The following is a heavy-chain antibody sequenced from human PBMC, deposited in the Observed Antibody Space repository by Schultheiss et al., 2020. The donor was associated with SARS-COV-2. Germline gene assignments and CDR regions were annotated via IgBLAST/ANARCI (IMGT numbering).Heavy chain of an antibody. D-gene: IGHD3-22*01. CDR3: ARCYYDSSGYLVHYYYGMDV. V-gene: IGHV1-69*13. CDR1: GGTFSSYA. J-gene: IGHJ6*02. Sequence: SVQVSCKASGGTFSSYAISWVRQAPGQGLEWMGGIIPIFGTANYAQKFQGRVTITADESTSTAYMELSSLRSEDTAVYYCARCYYDSSGYLVHYYYGMDVWGQGTTVTVSS. CDR2: IIPIFGTA.